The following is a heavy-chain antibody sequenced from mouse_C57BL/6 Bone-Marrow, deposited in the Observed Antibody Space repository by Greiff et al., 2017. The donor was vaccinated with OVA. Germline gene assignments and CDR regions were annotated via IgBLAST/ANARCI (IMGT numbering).Heavy chain of an antibody. V-gene: IGHV1-69*01. Sequence: QVQLQQPGAELVMPGASVKLSCKASGYTFTSYWMHWVKQRPGQGLEWIGEIDPSDSYTNYNQKFKGKSTLTVDKSSSTAYMQLSSLTSEDSAVYYCARSPSMDYGGQGTSVTVSS. J-gene: IGHJ4*01. CDR2: IDPSDSYT. CDR3: ARSPSMDY. CDR1: GYTFTSYW.